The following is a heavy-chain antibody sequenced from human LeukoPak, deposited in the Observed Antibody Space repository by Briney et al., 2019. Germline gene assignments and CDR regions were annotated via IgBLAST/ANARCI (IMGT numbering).Heavy chain of an antibody. D-gene: IGHD3-16*01. CDR2: ISAYNGNT. J-gene: IGHJ6*03. Sequence: ASVKVSCKASGYTFTSYGISWVRQAPGQGLEWMGWISAYNGNTNYAQKLQGRVTMTTDTSTSTAYMELRSLRSDDTAVYYCASLGGDYGYYYMDVWGKGTTVTISS. CDR1: GYTFTSYG. CDR3: ASLGGDYGYYYMDV. V-gene: IGHV1-18*01.